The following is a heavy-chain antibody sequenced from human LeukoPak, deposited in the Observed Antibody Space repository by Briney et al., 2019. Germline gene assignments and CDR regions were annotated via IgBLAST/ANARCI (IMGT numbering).Heavy chain of an antibody. V-gene: IGHV1-2*02. Sequence: ASVKVSCKASGYTSTGYYMHWVRQAPGQGLEWIGWINPNSGGTNYAQKFQGRVTMTRDTSISTAYMELSRLRSDDTAVYYCARGRRGATGSTGDYWGQGTLVTVSS. D-gene: IGHD4-17*01. CDR3: ARGRRGATGSTGDY. CDR2: INPNSGGT. J-gene: IGHJ4*02. CDR1: GYTSTGYY.